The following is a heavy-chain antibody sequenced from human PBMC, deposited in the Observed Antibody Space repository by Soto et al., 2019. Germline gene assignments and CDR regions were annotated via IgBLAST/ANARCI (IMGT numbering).Heavy chain of an antibody. CDR3: AEFDYCDSVGRVAP. D-gene: IGHD4-17*01. J-gene: IGHJ5*02. V-gene: IGHV1-69*06. CDR1: AGTVSNHA. CDR2: IITIFGKP. Sequence: QEELVQSAAEVKKPGSSVKVSCKASAGTVSNHAISWVRQAPGQGVEWMGGIITIFGKPDYAQKFQGKVTITADTSTDTVYMESRNLRSEDTAVYYSAEFDYCDSVGRVAPWGQGTLVTVTS.